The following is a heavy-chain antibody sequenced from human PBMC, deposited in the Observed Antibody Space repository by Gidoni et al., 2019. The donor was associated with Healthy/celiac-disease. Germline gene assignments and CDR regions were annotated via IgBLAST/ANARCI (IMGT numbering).Heavy chain of an antibody. CDR2: INHSGST. Sequence: QVQLQQWGAGLLKPSETLSLTCAVYGGSFSGYYWSWIRQPPGKGLEWIGEINHSGSTNYNPSLKSRVTISVDTSKNQFSLKLSSVTAADTAVYYCARKGIAAAGRNAFDIWGQGTMVTVSS. D-gene: IGHD6-13*01. CDR3: ARKGIAAAGRNAFDI. J-gene: IGHJ3*02. V-gene: IGHV4-34*01. CDR1: GGSFSGYY.